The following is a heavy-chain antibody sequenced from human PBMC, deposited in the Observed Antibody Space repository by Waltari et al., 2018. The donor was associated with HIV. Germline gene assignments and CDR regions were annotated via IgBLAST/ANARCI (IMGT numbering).Heavy chain of an antibody. Sequence: QVRLVQSGPEVKRTGSSVRVSCKSSGGDFSDYGRSWLRKAPGQGLQWMGEIIPYFGFANTAETLRARVSIEADESKNTVYLELRSLTVQDSATYFCARGTFYDDEVGAHRYRPFDAWGQGTPVSVSS. CDR3: ARGTFYDDEVGAHRYRPFDA. CDR2: IIPYFGFA. CDR1: GGDFSDYG. D-gene: IGHD3-16*01. J-gene: IGHJ4*02. V-gene: IGHV1-69*01.